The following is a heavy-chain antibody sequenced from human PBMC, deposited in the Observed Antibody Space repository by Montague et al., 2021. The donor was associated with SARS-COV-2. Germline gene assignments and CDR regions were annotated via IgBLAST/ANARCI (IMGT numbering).Heavy chain of an antibody. CDR1: EFTFSRYA. CDR3: AKAALGSSSYFDY. CDR2: ISGSGGRT. Sequence: YLRLSCAASEFTFSRYAMSWVRQAPGKGLEWVSAISGSGGRTYYADSVKGRFTLSRDNSKNTLYLQMNSLRAEDTAVYYCAKAALGSSSYFDYWGQGTLVTVSS. D-gene: IGHD6-13*01. J-gene: IGHJ4*02. V-gene: IGHV3-23*01.